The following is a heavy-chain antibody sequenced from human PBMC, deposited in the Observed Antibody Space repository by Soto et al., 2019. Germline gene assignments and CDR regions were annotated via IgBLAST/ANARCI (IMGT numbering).Heavy chain of an antibody. CDR3: SRCWNNLGAAFAIGYFDF. CDR2: INPNSGAT. J-gene: IGHJ4*02. D-gene: IGHD2-15*01. Sequence: ASVKVSCKASGYTFTGYYMHWVRQAPGQGLEWMGWINPNSGATNYAQTFQGWVTMTRDTSINTVYMDLSRLTSDDTAVYYCSRCWNNLGAAFAIGYFDFWGLGTLVPVSS. V-gene: IGHV1-2*04. CDR1: GYTFTGYY.